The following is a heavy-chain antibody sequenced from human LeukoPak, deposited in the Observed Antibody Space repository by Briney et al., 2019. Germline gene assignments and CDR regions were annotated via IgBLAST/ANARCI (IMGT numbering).Heavy chain of an antibody. V-gene: IGHV3-7*01. CDR3: ARGGELLRPADY. J-gene: IGHJ4*02. CDR2: MNQDGSEK. D-gene: IGHD1-26*01. CDR1: GFTFSSYW. Sequence: GGSLRLSCAASGFTFSSYWMSWVRQAPGKGLEWVANMNQDGSEKYYVDSVKGRFTISRDSAKNSLYLQMNNLRAEDTAVYYCARGGELLRPADYWGQGTLVTVSS.